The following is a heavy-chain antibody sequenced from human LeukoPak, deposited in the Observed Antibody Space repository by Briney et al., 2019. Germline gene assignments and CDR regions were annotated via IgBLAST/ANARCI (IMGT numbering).Heavy chain of an antibody. D-gene: IGHD5-18*01. Sequence: PSETLSLTCAVYGGSFSGYYWSWIRQPPGKGLEWIGEINHSGSTNYNPSLKSRVTISVDTSKNQFSLKLSSVTAADTAVYYCARSVRIQLWKAKFDYWGQGTLVTASS. V-gene: IGHV4-34*01. CDR3: ARSVRIQLWKAKFDY. CDR2: INHSGST. J-gene: IGHJ4*02. CDR1: GGSFSGYY.